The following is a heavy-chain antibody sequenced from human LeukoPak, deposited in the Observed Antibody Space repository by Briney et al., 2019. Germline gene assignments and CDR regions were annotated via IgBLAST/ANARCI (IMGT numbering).Heavy chain of an antibody. D-gene: IGHD3-22*01. J-gene: IGHJ4*02. CDR3: ARGGSGYYIGYFDY. CDR2: MNQDGSKI. CDR1: GFTFSSYW. Sequence: GGSLRLSCAASGFTFSSYWMTWVRQAPGKGLEWVANMNQDGSKIYYVDSLKGRFTISRDNAKNSLYLQMNGLRAEDTAVYYCARGGSGYYIGYFDYWGQGTLVTVSS. V-gene: IGHV3-7*01.